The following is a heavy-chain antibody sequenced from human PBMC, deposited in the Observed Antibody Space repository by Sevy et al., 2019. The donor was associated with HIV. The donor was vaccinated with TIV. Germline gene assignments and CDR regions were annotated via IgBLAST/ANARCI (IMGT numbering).Heavy chain of an antibody. D-gene: IGHD6-25*01. V-gene: IGHV3-30*02. J-gene: IGHJ6*02. CDR2: IRYDGINK. CDR1: GFRFNNFG. Sequence: GGYLRLSCAASGFRFNNFGMYWVRQAPGKGLEGVAFIRYDGINKYYVDSVKGRSTISRDNSKDTLYLEMKSLRLEDTAIHHCAKGGSGGIDHYGMDVWGQGTTVTVSS. CDR3: AKGGSGGIDHYGMDV.